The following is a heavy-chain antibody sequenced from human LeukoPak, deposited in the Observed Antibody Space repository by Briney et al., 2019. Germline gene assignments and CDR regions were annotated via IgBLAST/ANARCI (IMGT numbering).Heavy chain of an antibody. CDR3: ARVPGVYYDISIGFGSGWFDP. CDR1: GYTFTNYG. V-gene: IGHV1-18*01. CDR2: ISGYNDNT. D-gene: IGHD3-9*01. J-gene: IGHJ5*02. Sequence: ASVKVSCKASGYTFTNYGISWVRQAPGQGLERMGWISGYNDNTKYAQNLQGRVALTTDTSTSTAYMELRSLRSDDTAMYYCARVPGVYYDISIGFGSGWFDPWGQGILVTV.